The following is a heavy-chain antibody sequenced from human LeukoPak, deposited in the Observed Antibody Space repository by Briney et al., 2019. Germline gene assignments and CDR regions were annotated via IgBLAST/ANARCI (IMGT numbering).Heavy chain of an antibody. D-gene: IGHD3-22*01. CDR3: ASGLGSSGYYPFDY. J-gene: IGHJ4*02. CDR1: GFTFSSYS. CDR2: IRSSSSYI. Sequence: PGGSLRLSCAASGFTFSSYSMNWVRQAPGKGLEWVSSIRSSSSYIYYADSLKGRFTISRDNAKNSLYLQMNSLRAEDSAVYYCASGLGSSGYYPFDYWGQGTLVTVSS. V-gene: IGHV3-21*01.